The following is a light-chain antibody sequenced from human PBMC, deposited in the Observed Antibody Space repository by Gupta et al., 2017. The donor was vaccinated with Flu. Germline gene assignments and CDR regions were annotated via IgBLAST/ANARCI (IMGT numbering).Light chain of an antibody. CDR1: SSDVGGYNY. V-gene: IGLV2-8*01. CDR3: SSYAVSPHFKV. J-gene: IGLJ3*02. CDR2: EVS. Sequence: PGQSVTISCTGTSSDVGGYNYVSWYQQYPGKAPKLLIYEVSSRPSGVPDRFSGSKSGNTASLTVSGLRAEDEADYYCSSYAVSPHFKVFVG.